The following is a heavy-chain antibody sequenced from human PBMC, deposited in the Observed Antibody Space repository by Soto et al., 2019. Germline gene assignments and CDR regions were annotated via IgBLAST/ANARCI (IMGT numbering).Heavy chain of an antibody. J-gene: IGHJ4*02. CDR3: ARDYWANEKRFES. D-gene: IGHD2-8*02. V-gene: IGHV4-59*01. CDR2: VYYSGTT. Sequence: WTWLRQSPGRGLEWIGYVYYSGTTKYNPSLKSRATISVDTTNNQFSLRLGPMTPADTAVYYCARDYWANEKRFESWGQGTLVTVSS.